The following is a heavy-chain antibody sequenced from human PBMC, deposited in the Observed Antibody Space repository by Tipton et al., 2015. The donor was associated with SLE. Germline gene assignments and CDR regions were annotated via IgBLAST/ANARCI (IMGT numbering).Heavy chain of an antibody. CDR3: AHANWGTNFVY. CDR2: IYYSGST. J-gene: IGHJ4*02. Sequence: TLSLTCTVSGGSISSSSYYWAWIRQPPGKGLEWIGSIYYSGSTYYNPSLESRVTISVDTSKNQFSLKLSSVTAADTAVFYCAHANWGTNFVYWGQGPLVTVSS. CDR1: GGSISSSSYY. V-gene: IGHV4-39*07. D-gene: IGHD7-27*01.